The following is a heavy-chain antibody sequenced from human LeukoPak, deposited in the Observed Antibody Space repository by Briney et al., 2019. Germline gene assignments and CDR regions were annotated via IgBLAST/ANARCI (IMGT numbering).Heavy chain of an antibody. CDR3: ARDLRMATIIDHTQQ. CDR2: INPNSGDT. V-gene: IGHV1-2*02. CDR1: GYTFTGFY. J-gene: IGHJ1*01. Sequence: ASVTVSCKASGYTFTGFYIHWVRQAPGQGLEWMGWINPNSGDTKYAQKFQGRVTVTRDTSISTVYMELTRLRSDDTAVYYCARDLRMATIIDHTQQWGQGTLVTVSS. D-gene: IGHD5-24*01.